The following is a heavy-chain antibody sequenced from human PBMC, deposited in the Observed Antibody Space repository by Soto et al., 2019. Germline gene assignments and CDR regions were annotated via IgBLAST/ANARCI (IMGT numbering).Heavy chain of an antibody. CDR3: TKIRGYGGY. J-gene: IGHJ4*02. Sequence: VGSLRLSCVVSGITLSSYAMTWVRQARGKGLEWVSTISGSNGAKHYAASVRGRFTISRDPSMNTLFLQMDSLTADDTAVYYCTKIRGYGGYWGQGAQVTVSS. CDR2: ISGSNGAK. CDR1: GITLSSYA. D-gene: IGHD5-18*01. V-gene: IGHV3-23*01.